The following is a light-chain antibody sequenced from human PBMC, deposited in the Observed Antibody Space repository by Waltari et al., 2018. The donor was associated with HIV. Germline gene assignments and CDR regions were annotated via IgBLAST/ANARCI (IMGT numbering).Light chain of an antibody. CDR2: AAS. Sequence: DIQMTQSPPSLSASVGDRVTTTSRASQTVTSYLIWYLKKRATAPNVLISAASTVQRGVPSVSTVRGAATDDSLTTCSLQPEDFATYYCQQSYSIPYTSGQGTKLDIK. J-gene: IGKJ2*01. CDR3: QQSYSIPYT. CDR1: QTVTSY. V-gene: IGKV1-39*01.